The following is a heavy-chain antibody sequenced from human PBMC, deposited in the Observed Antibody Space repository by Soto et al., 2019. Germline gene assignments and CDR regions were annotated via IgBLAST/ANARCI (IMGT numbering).Heavy chain of an antibody. Sequence: ASVKVSCKVSGYTLTELSMHWVRQAPGKGLEWMGGFDPEDGETIYAQKFQGRVTMTEDTSTDTAYMELSSLRSEDTAVYYCAHSIDTTMALDYWGQGALVTVSS. CDR3: AHSIDTTMALDY. J-gene: IGHJ4*02. V-gene: IGHV1-24*01. D-gene: IGHD5-18*01. CDR2: FDPEDGET. CDR1: GYTLTELS.